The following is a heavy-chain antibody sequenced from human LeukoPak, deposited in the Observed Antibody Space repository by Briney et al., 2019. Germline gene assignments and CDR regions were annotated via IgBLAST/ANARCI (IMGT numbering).Heavy chain of an antibody. CDR1: GFTFSSYS. J-gene: IGHJ4*02. CDR3: ARDRTPASWTTPDY. CDR2: ISSSSSYI. V-gene: IGHV3-21*01. D-gene: IGHD3/OR15-3a*01. Sequence: GGSLRLSCAASGFTFSSYSMNWVRQAPGKGLEWVSSISSSSSYIYYADSVKGRFTISRDNAKNSLYLQMNSLRAEDTAVYYCARDRTPASWTTPDYWGQGTLVTVSS.